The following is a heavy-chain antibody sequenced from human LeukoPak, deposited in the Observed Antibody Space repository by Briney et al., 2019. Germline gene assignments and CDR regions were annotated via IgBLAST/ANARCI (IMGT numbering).Heavy chain of an antibody. CDR2: ISAYNGNT. V-gene: IGHV1-18*01. J-gene: IGHJ6*03. Sequence: VASVKVSCKASGYTFTSYGISWVRQAPGQGLEWMGWISAYNGNTNYAQKLQGRVTMTTDTSTSTAYMELRSLRSDDTAVYYCAIVWVWLGELFSYYYYMDVWGKGTTVTVSS. D-gene: IGHD3-10*01. CDR3: AIVWVWLGELFSYYYYMDV. CDR1: GYTFTSYG.